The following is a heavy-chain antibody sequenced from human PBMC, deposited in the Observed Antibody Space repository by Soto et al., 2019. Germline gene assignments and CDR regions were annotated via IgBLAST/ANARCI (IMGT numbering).Heavy chain of an antibody. V-gene: IGHV5-51*01. CDR2: IYPGDSDT. CDR1: GYSFTSYW. J-gene: IGHJ6*01. CDR3: ARLATSNYESLTGQTPHYGMDV. D-gene: IGHD3-9*01. Sequence: PGESLKISCKGSGYSFTSYWIGWVRQMPWKGLEWMGIIYPGDSDTRYSPSFQGQVTISADKSISTAYLQWSSLKASDTAMYYCARLATSNYESLTGQTPHYGMDVWGQGTTV.